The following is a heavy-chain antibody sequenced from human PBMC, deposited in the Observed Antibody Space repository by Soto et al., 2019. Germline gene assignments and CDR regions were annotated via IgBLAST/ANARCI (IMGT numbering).Heavy chain of an antibody. D-gene: IGHD2-15*01. CDR2: IRGFSPYT. J-gene: IGHJ6*02. CDR3: ARDRGYDAHDYYYNAMDV. V-gene: IGHV3-21*01. CDR1: EFTFRTYT. Sequence: GSLRLSCVASEFTFRTYTMNWVRQAPGKGLEWVSGIRGFSPYTFYAESVKGRFTISRDNAKNSLYLQMNSLGVEDTAVYYCARDRGYDAHDYYYNAMDVWGQGTTVTVSS.